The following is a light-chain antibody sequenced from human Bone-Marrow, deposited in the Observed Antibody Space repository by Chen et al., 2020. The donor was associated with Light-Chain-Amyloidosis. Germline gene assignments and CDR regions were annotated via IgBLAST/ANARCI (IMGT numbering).Light chain of an antibody. J-gene: IGLJ3*02. Sequence: SYVLTQPSSVSVAPGQTATIACGGNNIGSTSVHWYQQKPGQGPLLVVYDESDRPSGIPERWSGSNSGNTATLTISRVEAGDEADYYGQVWDRSSDRPVFGGGTKLTVL. V-gene: IGLV3-21*02. CDR2: DES. CDR3: QVWDRSSDRPV. CDR1: NIGSTS.